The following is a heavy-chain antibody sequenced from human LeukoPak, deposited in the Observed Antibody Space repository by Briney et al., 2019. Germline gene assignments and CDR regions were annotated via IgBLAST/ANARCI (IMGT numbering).Heavy chain of an antibody. V-gene: IGHV1-24*01. CDR3: ATEGPGVYWFDP. CDR2: FDPEDGET. Sequence: ASVKVSCKVSGYTLTELPMHWVRQAPGKGLEWMGGFDPEDGETIYAQKFQGRVTMTEDTSTDTAYMELSSLRSEGTAVYYCATEGPGVYWFDPWGQGTLVTVSS. J-gene: IGHJ5*02. D-gene: IGHD6-13*01. CDR1: GYTLTELP.